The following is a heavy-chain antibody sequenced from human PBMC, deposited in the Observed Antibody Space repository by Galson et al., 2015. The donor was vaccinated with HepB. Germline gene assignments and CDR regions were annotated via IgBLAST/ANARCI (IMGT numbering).Heavy chain of an antibody. V-gene: IGHV1-69*01. Sequence: QSGAEVKKPGESLRISCKASGGTFSSYAISWVRQAPGQGLEWMGGIIPIFGTANYAQKFQGRVTITADESTSTAYMELSSLRSEDTAVYYCARAGRLLRFLERTMQGDYYYYYMDVWGKGTTVTVSS. J-gene: IGHJ6*03. CDR3: ARAGRLLRFLERTMQGDYYYYYMDV. D-gene: IGHD3-3*01. CDR1: GGTFSSYA. CDR2: IIPIFGTA.